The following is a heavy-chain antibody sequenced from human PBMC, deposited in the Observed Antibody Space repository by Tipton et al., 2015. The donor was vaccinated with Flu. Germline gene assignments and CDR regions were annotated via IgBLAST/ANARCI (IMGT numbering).Heavy chain of an antibody. CDR2: ISSSSSYI. CDR1: GFTFSSYS. CDR3: ARDLSNYYDSSGYYYGCYDS. D-gene: IGHD3-22*01. V-gene: IGHV3-21*01. J-gene: IGHJ4*02. Sequence: GSLRLSCAASGFTFSSYSMNWVRQAPGKGLEWVSSISSSSSYIYYADSVKGRFTISRDNAKNSLYLQMNSLRAEDTAVYYCARDLSNYYDSSGYYYGCYDSWGQGTLVTVSS.